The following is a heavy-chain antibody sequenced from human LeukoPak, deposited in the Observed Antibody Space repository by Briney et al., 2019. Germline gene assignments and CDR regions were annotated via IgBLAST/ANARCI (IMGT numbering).Heavy chain of an antibody. D-gene: IGHD3-9*01. CDR2: INPNSGGT. CDR1: GYTFTGYY. CDR3: ARSPHILTGENLDF. V-gene: IGHV1-2*02. J-gene: IGHJ4*02. Sequence: ASVKVSCKASGYTFTGYYMHWVRQAPGQGLEWMGWINPNSGGTNYAQKFYARVTMTRDTSISTAYMELSRLRSDDTAVFYCARSPHILTGENLDFWGQGTLVTVSS.